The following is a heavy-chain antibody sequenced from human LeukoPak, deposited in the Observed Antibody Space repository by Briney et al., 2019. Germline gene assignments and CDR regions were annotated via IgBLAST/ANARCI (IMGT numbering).Heavy chain of an antibody. Sequence: GGSLRLSSAASGFTFSSYAMHWVRQAPGKGLEWVAVISYDGRNKYYTDSVKGRFPISRDNSKNTLYLQMNSLRAEDTAVYYCARNFNHFDYWGQGTLVTVSS. V-gene: IGHV3-30*04. J-gene: IGHJ4*02. D-gene: IGHD1-14*01. CDR3: ARNFNHFDY. CDR2: ISYDGRNK. CDR1: GFTFSSYA.